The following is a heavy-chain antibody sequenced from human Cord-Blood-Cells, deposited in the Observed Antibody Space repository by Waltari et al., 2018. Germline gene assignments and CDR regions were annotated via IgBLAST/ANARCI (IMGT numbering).Heavy chain of an antibody. CDR3: ARAYSSGWFDY. V-gene: IGHV4-34*01. CDR2: INHSGST. J-gene: IGHJ4*02. Sequence: QVQLQQWGAGLLKPSETLSLTCAVYGGSFSGYYWSWIRQPPGKGLEWIGEINHSGSTNSKPSLKSRVTISVDTSKNQFSLKLSSVTAADTAVYYCARAYSSGWFDYWGQGTLVTVSS. CDR1: GGSFSGYY. D-gene: IGHD6-19*01.